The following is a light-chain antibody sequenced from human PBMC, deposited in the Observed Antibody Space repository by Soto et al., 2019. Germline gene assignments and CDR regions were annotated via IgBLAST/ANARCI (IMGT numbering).Light chain of an antibody. V-gene: IGKV2-28*01. J-gene: IGKJ5*01. CDR1: QSLLHSNGYNY. Sequence: DIVMTQSPLSLPVTPGEPASISCRSSQSLLHSNGYNYLDWYLQKPGQSPQLLIYLGSSRASGVPDRFSGSGSGTGFTLEISGVEAEDVGVYYCMQALQTRITFGQGTRLEIK. CDR3: MQALQTRIT. CDR2: LGS.